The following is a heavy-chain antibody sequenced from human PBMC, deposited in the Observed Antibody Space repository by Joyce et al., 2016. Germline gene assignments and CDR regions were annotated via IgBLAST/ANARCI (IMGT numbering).Heavy chain of an antibody. V-gene: IGHV3-74*03. CDR1: GFAFSSTW. J-gene: IGHJ6*02. Sequence: EVHLVESGGGLVQTGGSLRLSCVASGFAFSSTWMHWVRQAPGEGLVWVSTFKTDGTSPMYADSVKGRFTISRDNTKNTLYLQMNSLRAEDTAVYFCARDYYYRIDVWGQGTTVTVSS. CDR2: FKTDGTSP. CDR3: ARDYYYRIDV.